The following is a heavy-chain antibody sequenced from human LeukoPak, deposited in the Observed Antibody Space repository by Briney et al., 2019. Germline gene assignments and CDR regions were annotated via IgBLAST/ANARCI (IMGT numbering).Heavy chain of an antibody. V-gene: IGHV1-2*02. J-gene: IGHJ5*02. D-gene: IGHD6-13*01. CDR2: INPNSGGT. Sequence: ASVKVSCEASGYTFTGYYMHWVRQAPGQGLEWMGWINPNSGGTNYAQKFQGRVTTTRDTSISTAYMELSRLRSDDTAVYYCARDVGIAAAGDWFDPWGQGTLVTVSS. CDR3: ARDVGIAAAGDWFDP. CDR1: GYTFTGYY.